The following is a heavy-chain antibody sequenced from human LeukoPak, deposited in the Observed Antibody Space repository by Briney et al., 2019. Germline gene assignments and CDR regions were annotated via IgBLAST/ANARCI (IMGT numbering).Heavy chain of an antibody. Sequence: GGSLRLSCAASGFTFSTYAMSWVRQAPGTGLEWVANIKQDGSEKHYVDSVKGRFTISRDNAKNSLYLQMNSLRAEDTAVYYCARGKLTLDYWGQGTLVTVSS. D-gene: IGHD2-15*01. CDR3: ARGKLTLDY. CDR1: GFTFSTYA. J-gene: IGHJ4*02. CDR2: IKQDGSEK. V-gene: IGHV3-7*01.